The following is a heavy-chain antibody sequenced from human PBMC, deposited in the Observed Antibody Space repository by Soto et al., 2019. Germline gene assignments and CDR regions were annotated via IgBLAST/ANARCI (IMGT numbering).Heavy chain of an antibody. CDR3: ARHYGDGYDYLDY. Sequence: SETLSLTCTVSGWSISSYYWSWIRQPPGKGLEWIGYIYYRANPNYNPSLKGLVTISQDTSKNQFSLKLSSVTAADTAVYYCARHYGDGYDYLDYWGQGTLVTVS. J-gene: IGHJ4*02. CDR2: IYYRANP. CDR1: GWSISSYY. D-gene: IGHD5-12*01. V-gene: IGHV4-59*08.